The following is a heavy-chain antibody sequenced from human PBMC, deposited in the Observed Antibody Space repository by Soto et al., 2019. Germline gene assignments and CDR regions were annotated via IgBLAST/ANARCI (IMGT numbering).Heavy chain of an antibody. CDR1: GFTFSSYG. J-gene: IGHJ4*02. CDR2: IIYDGSTK. Sequence: QVQLVESGGGVVQPGRSLRLSCAASGFTFSSYGMHWVRQAPGKGLAWVAVIIYDGSTKYYADSVKGRFTISRDNSKSTLYLQMNSLRAEDTAVYYCAKDRMGAGVRGYFDYWSQGTLVPVSS. V-gene: IGHV3-30*18. D-gene: IGHD3-10*01. CDR3: AKDRMGAGVRGYFDY.